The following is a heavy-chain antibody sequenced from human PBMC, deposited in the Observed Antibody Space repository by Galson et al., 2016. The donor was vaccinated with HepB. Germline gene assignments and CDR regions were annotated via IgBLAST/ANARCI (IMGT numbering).Heavy chain of an antibody. D-gene: IGHD3-22*01. CDR1: GGTFSSYA. CDR2: IIPILNTA. V-gene: IGHV1-69*13. J-gene: IGHJ1*01. CDR3: ARADSSSYGYYFQH. Sequence: SVKVSCKASGGTFSSYAFSWVRQAPGQGLEWMGGIIPILNTAEYAQKFQGRVTTTADESSSTAYMELSSLRSEDTAVYYCARADSSSYGYYFQHWGQGTLVTVSS.